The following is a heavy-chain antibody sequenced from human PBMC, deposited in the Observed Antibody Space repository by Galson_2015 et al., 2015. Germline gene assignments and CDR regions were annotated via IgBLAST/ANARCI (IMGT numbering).Heavy chain of an antibody. CDR1: GFTFSSYG. Sequence: SLRLSCAASGFTFSSYGMHWVRQAPGKGLEWVAVISYDGSNKYYADSVKGRFTISRDNSKNTLYLQMNSLRAEDTAVYYCAKDGYYYGSGSFDIWGQGTMVTVSS. D-gene: IGHD3-10*01. J-gene: IGHJ3*02. CDR3: AKDGYYYGSGSFDI. V-gene: IGHV3-30*18. CDR2: ISYDGSNK.